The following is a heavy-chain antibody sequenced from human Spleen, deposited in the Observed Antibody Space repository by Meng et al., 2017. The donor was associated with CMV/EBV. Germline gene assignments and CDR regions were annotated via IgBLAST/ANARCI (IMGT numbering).Heavy chain of an antibody. V-gene: IGHV4-31*03. D-gene: IGHD1-1*01. Sequence: TVSGGSVYNGGYYWSWIRQHPGKGLEWIGYIYDSGHTYYNPSLERRGTISVDTSTNQFSLKMSSVTAAETAVYYCASSSHDKWGIDYWGQGILVTVSS. CDR3: ASSSHDKWGIDY. CDR1: GGSVYNGGYY. J-gene: IGHJ4*02. CDR2: IYDSGHT.